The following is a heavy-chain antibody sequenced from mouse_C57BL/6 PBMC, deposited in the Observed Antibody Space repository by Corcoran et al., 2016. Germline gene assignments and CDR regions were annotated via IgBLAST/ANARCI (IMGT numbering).Heavy chain of an antibody. CDR3: ARRGDYGNLIPYFDY. CDR2: INTYSGVP. Sequence: QIQLVQSGPELKKPGETVKISCKASGYTFTTHGMSWVKQAPGKGLKWMGWINTYSGVPTYADDFKGRFAFSLETSASTAYLQINNLKNEDTATYFCARRGDYGNLIPYFDYWGQGTTLTVSS. J-gene: IGHJ2*01. D-gene: IGHD2-1*01. CDR1: GYTFTTHG. V-gene: IGHV9-3*01.